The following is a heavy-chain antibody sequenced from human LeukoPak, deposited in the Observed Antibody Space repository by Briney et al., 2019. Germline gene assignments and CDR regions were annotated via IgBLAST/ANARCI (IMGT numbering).Heavy chain of an antibody. CDR3: ARQDYDSSGYYSLNYFDY. CDR2: IYYSGST. CDR1: GGSISSSTYY. V-gene: IGHV4-39*01. D-gene: IGHD3-22*01. Sequence: PSETLSLTCTVSGGSISSSTYYWGWIRRPPGKGLEWIGSIYYSGSTYYNPSLKSRVTISVDTSKNHFSLKLSSVTAADTAVYYCARQDYDSSGYYSLNYFDYWGQGTLVTVSS. J-gene: IGHJ4*02.